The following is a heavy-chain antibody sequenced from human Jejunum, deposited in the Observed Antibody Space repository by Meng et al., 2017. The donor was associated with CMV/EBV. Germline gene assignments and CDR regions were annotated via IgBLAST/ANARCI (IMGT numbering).Heavy chain of an antibody. CDR1: GGSVNNYY. V-gene: IGHV4-4*07. Sequence: QVELRASGPGLVEPSDTLSLSCSGAGGSVNNYYWSWIRQSAGKGLEWIGRFYSSDTYNYHPSLDSRVTMSLDTSKNQFSLNLRSVTAADTATYYCARGPGASTREGFDYWGLGTLVTVSS. CDR3: ARGPGASTREGFDY. D-gene: IGHD1-26*01. CDR2: FYSSDTY. J-gene: IGHJ4*02.